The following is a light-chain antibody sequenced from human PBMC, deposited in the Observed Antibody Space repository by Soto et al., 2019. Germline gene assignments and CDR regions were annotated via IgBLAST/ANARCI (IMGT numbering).Light chain of an antibody. CDR2: DAS. J-gene: IGKJ5*01. CDR1: QSVSSY. V-gene: IGKV3-11*01. CDR3: QQRSNWPPVFT. Sequence: EIVLTQSPATLSLTPGERATLSCRASQSVSSYLAWYQQKSGQAPRLLIYDASNRATGIPARFSGSGSGTDFTLTISSLGPEDFAVYYCQQRSNWPPVFTFGHGARLEI.